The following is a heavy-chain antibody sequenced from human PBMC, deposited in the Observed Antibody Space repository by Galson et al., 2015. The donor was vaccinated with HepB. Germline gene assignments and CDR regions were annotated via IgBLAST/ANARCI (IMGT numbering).Heavy chain of an antibody. CDR1: GYTFTGYY. D-gene: IGHD6-19*01. J-gene: IGHJ4*02. Sequence: SVKVSCKASGYTFTGYYMHWVRQAPGQGLEWMGWINPNSGGTNYAQKFQGWVTMTRDTSISTAYMELSRLRSDDTAVYHCARGWVAGMFGVPKYYYDYWGQGTLVTVPS. V-gene: IGHV1-2*04. CDR2: INPNSGGT. CDR3: ARGWVAGMFGVPKYYYDY.